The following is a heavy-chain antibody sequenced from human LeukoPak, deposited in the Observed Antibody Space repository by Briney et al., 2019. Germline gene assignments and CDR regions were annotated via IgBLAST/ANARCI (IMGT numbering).Heavy chain of an antibody. Sequence: SETLSLTCTVSGGSISSYYWSWIRQPPGKGLEWIGYIYYSGSTNYNPSLKSRVTISVDTSRNQFSLKLSSVTAADTAVYYCAGSCIAAAGTSGNWFDPWGQGTLVTVSS. J-gene: IGHJ5*02. V-gene: IGHV4-59*12. D-gene: IGHD6-13*01. CDR2: IYYSGST. CDR1: GGSISSYY. CDR3: AGSCIAAAGTSGNWFDP.